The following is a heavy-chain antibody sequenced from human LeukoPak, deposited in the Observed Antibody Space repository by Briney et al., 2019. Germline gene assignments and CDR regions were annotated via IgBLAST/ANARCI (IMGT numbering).Heavy chain of an antibody. Sequence: GGSLRLSCAASGLTFSSYSMNWVRQAPGNGLEWVSSISSSSSYIYYADSVKGRFTISRDNAKNSLYLQMNSLGAEDTAVYYCARGQLWLLMDYWGQGTLVTVSS. CDR2: ISSSSSYI. CDR3: ARGQLWLLMDY. V-gene: IGHV3-21*01. CDR1: GLTFSSYS. D-gene: IGHD5-18*01. J-gene: IGHJ4*02.